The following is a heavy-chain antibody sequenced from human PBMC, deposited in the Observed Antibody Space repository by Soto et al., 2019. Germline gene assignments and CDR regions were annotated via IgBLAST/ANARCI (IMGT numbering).Heavy chain of an antibody. CDR1: VFTFSSHA. V-gene: IGHV3-48*02. Sequence: PGGSLRLSCAASVFTFSSHAMNWVRQAPGKGLEWVSFISSTSSTKNYADSVKGRFTISRDNAKNSLYLQMSSLRDEDTAVYYCARRITMVRGPYYYYGLDVWGQGTTVTVSS. CDR3: ARRITMVRGPYYYYGLDV. D-gene: IGHD3-10*01. J-gene: IGHJ6*02. CDR2: ISSTSSTK.